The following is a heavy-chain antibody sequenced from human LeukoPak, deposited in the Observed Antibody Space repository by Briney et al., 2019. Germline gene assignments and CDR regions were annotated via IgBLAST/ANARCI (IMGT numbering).Heavy chain of an antibody. V-gene: IGHV4-34*01. CDR1: GGPFSGYF. CDR3: ARRYYYNLGSFPFDF. CDR2: IHNSGTT. D-gene: IGHD3-10*01. Sequence: PSETLSLTCAVSGGPFSGYFWSWIRQSSGKGLEWIGEIHNSGTTNYNPSLNSRVTISEDTSKSQFYLNLSSVTAADTAVYYCARRYYYNLGSFPFDFWGQGTLVTVPS. J-gene: IGHJ4*02.